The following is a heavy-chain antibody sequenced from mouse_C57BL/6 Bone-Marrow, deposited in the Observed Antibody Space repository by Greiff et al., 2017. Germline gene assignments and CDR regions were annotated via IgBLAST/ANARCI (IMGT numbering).Heavy chain of an antibody. Sequence: EVQRVESGPGLVKPSQSLSLTCSVTGYSITSGYYWNWIRQFPGNRLEWMGYISYDGSNNYNPSLKNRISITRDTSKTQFFLKLNSVTTEDTATYYCARIYYYENWGQGTTLTVSS. CDR3: ARIYYYEN. CDR1: GYSITSGYY. CDR2: ISYDGSN. J-gene: IGHJ2*01. D-gene: IGHD1-1*01. V-gene: IGHV3-6*01.